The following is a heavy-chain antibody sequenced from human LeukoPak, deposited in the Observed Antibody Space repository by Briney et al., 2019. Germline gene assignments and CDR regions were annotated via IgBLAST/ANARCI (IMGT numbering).Heavy chain of an antibody. J-gene: IGHJ2*01. D-gene: IGHD3-22*01. CDR1: GFTFSSYA. CDR3: AKVKRRITMIVVVIPRYFDL. Sequence: GGSLRLSCAASGFTFSSYAMAWVRQAPGKGLEWVSTISGSGGSTYYADSVKGRFTISRDNSKNTLYLQMNSLRAEDTAVYYCAKVKRRITMIVVVIPRYFDLWGRGTLVTVSS. V-gene: IGHV3-23*01. CDR2: ISGSGGST.